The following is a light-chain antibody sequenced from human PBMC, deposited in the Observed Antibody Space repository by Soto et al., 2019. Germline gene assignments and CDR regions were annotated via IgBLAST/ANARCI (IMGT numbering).Light chain of an antibody. J-gene: IGKJ2*01. Sequence: DVVVTQSPLSLPVTPGEPASISCRSSQSLLHSTGYNSLDWYLQKPGQSPQLLIYLGSNRASGVPDRFSGSGSGTDFTLRISRVEAEDVGVYYCMQAQQTPYTFGQVTKLEIK. CDR2: LGS. CDR3: MQAQQTPYT. V-gene: IGKV2-28*01. CDR1: QSLLHSTGYNS.